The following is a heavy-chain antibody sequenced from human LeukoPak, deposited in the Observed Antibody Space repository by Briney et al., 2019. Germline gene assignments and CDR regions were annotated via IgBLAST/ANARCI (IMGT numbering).Heavy chain of an antibody. CDR1: GFTFSSYA. CDR2: ISGSGGST. Sequence: GASLRLSCAASGFTFSSYAMSWVRQAPGKGLEWGSAISGSGGSTYYADSVKGRFTISRDNSKNTLYLQMNSLRAEDTAVYYCGKGPRSSGWFWGQGTLVTVSS. J-gene: IGHJ4*02. CDR3: GKGPRSSGWF. V-gene: IGHV3-23*01. D-gene: IGHD6-19*01.